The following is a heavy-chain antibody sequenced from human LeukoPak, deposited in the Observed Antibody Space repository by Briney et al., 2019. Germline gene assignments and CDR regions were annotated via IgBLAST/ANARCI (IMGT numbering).Heavy chain of an antibody. D-gene: IGHD3-22*01. CDR3: ARGVNYDSSGYHPPFSY. CDR2: IYYSGST. CDR1: GGSISTYY. Sequence: SETLSLTCTVSGGSISTYYWSWIRQPPGKGLEWIGYIYYSGSTNYNPSLKSRVTISVDTSKNQFPLKLSSVTAADTAVYYCARGVNYDSSGYHPPFSYWGQGTLVTVSS. V-gene: IGHV4-59*01. J-gene: IGHJ4*02.